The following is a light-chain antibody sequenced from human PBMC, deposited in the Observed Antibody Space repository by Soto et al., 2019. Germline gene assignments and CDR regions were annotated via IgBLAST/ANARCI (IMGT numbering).Light chain of an antibody. Sequence: QSALTQPRSVSGSPGQSVTISCTGTSSDVGGYNYVSWHQQHPGKAPKLMIYDVSKRPSGVPDRFSGSKSGNTASLTISGLQAEDEADYYCCSYAGSYTFDVFGTGTKVTVL. V-gene: IGLV2-11*01. J-gene: IGLJ1*01. CDR2: DVS. CDR1: SSDVGGYNY. CDR3: CSYAGSYTFDV.